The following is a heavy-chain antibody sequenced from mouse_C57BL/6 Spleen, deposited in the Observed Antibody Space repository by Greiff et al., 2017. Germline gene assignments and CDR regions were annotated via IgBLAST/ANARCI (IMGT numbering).Heavy chain of an antibody. CDR1: GFTFSNYT. D-gene: IGHD2-4*01. CDR3: ARGYDYDYAMDY. V-gene: IGHV5-9*01. J-gene: IGHJ4*01. Sequence: EVKLVESGGGLVKPGGSLKLSCAASGFTFSNYTMSWVRQTPEKRLEWVATISGGGGNTYYPDSVKGRFTISRDNAKNTLYLQMSSLRSEDTALYYCARGYDYDYAMDYWGQGTSVTVAS. CDR2: ISGGGGNT.